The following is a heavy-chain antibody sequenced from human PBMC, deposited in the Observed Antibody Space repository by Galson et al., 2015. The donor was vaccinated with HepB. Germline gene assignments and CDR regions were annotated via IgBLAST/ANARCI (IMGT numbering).Heavy chain of an antibody. CDR2: IYSGGST. V-gene: IGHV3-66*01. CDR3: ARGIVRGVSAPDY. Sequence: SLRLSCAASGFSVSSIYMSWVRQAPGKGLEWVSVIYSGGSTYYADSVKGRFTISRDDSKNTLYLQMNSLRAEDTAVYYCARGIVRGVSAPDYWGQGTLVTVSS. D-gene: IGHD3-10*01. J-gene: IGHJ4*02. CDR1: GFSVSSIY.